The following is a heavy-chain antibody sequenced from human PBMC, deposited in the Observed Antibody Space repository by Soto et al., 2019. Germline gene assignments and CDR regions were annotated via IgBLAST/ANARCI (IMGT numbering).Heavy chain of an antibody. J-gene: IGHJ6*02. CDR2: ISAYNGNT. V-gene: IGHV1-18*01. CDR1: GYTFTSYG. D-gene: IGHD6-19*01. Sequence: ASVKVSCKASGYTFTSYGISWVRQAPGQGLEWMGWISAYNGNTNYAQKLQGRVTMTTDTSTSTAYMELRSLRSDDTAVYYCARRKQWLVDYYYYGMDVWGQGTTVTVSS. CDR3: ARRKQWLVDYYYYGMDV.